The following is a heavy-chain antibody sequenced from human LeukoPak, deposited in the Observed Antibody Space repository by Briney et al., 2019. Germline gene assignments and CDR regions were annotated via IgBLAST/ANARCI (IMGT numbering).Heavy chain of an antibody. CDR2: INHSGST. Sequence: SETLSLTCAVYGGSFSGYYWSWIRQPPGKGLEWIGEINHSGSTNYNPSLKSRVTISVDTSKNQFSLKLSSVTAADTAVYYCARRRGGTFGVVISWGQGTLVTVSS. CDR1: GGSFSGYY. J-gene: IGHJ4*02. CDR3: ARRRGGTFGVVIS. V-gene: IGHV4-34*01. D-gene: IGHD3-3*01.